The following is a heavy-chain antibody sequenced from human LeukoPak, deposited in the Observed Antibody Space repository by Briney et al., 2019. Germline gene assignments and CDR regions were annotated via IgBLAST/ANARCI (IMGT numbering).Heavy chain of an antibody. CDR3: ARHRPPNVYDSSGYYYADAFDV. V-gene: IGHV3-30-3*01. Sequence: SLRLSCAPSLFSSFIYTTQGVCQAPGKGLEWVAVISYDGSNKYYADSVKGRFTISRDSSKNTLFLRMHILRAEDTAVYYCARHRPPNVYDSSGYYYADAFDVWGQGTMVTVSS. CDR1: LFSSFIYT. CDR2: ISYDGSNK. J-gene: IGHJ3*01. D-gene: IGHD3-22*01.